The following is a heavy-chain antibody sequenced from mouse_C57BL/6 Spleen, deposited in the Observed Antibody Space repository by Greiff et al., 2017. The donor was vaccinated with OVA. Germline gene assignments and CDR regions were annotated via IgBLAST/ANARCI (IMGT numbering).Heavy chain of an antibody. J-gene: IGHJ2*01. CDR1: GYPFTAYE. V-gene: IGHV1-15*01. D-gene: IGHD4-1*01. CDR2: IDPETGGT. CDR3: TRSGTDY. Sequence: VQLQQSGAELVRPGASVTLSCKASGYPFTAYEMHWVKQTPVHGLEWIGAIDPETGGTAYNQKFKGKAILTAYKSSSTGYMELRGLTSEDSAVYYCTRSGTDYWGQGTTRTVSS.